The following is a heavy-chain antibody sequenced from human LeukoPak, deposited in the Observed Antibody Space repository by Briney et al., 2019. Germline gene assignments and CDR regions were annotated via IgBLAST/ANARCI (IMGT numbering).Heavy chain of an antibody. D-gene: IGHD2-15*01. CDR1: GYIFSSYD. V-gene: IGHV1-8*01. CDR3: ARAGIFCTADSCYSFDF. Sequence: ASVKVSCKASGYIFSSYDINWVRQAAGQGLEWMGWMNPNSGNSDSVQKFQGRVTMTRDTSIGTAYMELSSLRPDDTAVYYCARAGIFCTADSCYSFDFWGQGTLVAVSS. J-gene: IGHJ4*02. CDR2: MNPNSGNS.